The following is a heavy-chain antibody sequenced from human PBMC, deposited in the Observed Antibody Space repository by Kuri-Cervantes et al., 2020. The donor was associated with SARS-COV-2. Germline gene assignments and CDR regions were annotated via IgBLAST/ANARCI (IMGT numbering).Heavy chain of an antibody. CDR2: IIPILGIA. CDR3: AAGSDSSGYYGPADY. V-gene: IGHV1-69*04. J-gene: IGHJ4*02. D-gene: IGHD3-22*01. Sequence: SVKVSCKASGYTFTSYGISWVRQAPGQGLEWMGRIIPILGIANYAQKFQGRVTITRDMSTSTAYIELSSLRSEDTAVYYCAAGSDSSGYYGPADYWGQGTLVTVSS. CDR1: GYTFTSYG.